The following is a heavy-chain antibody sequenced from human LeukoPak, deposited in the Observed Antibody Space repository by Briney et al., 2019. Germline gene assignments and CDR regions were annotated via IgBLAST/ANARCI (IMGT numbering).Heavy chain of an antibody. CDR2: ISGSSSTI. CDR3: ATVGAFY. D-gene: IGHD1-26*01. CDR1: GFTFSDYS. V-gene: IGHV3-48*01. Sequence: GGSLRLSCAVSGFTFSDYSMNWVRQAPGKGLEWVSYISGSSSTIYYTGFVKGRFTISRDNAKNSLYLQMNSLRAEDTAVYYCATVGAFYWGQGILVTVSS. J-gene: IGHJ4*02.